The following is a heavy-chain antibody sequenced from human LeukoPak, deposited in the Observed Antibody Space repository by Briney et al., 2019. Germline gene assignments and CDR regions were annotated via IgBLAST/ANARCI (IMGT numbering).Heavy chain of an antibody. Sequence: SETLSLTCTVSGGSISSSSYYWGWIRQPPGKGLERIGSIYYSGSTYYNPSLKSRVTISVDTSKNQFSLKLSSVTAADTAVYYCARDLETGWYSSSGYWGQGTLVTVSS. V-gene: IGHV4-39*07. CDR1: GGSISSSSYY. D-gene: IGHD6-6*01. CDR2: IYYSGST. CDR3: ARDLETGWYSSSGY. J-gene: IGHJ4*02.